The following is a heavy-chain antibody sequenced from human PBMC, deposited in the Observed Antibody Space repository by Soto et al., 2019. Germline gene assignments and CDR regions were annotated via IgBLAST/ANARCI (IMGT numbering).Heavy chain of an antibody. V-gene: IGHV3-23*01. CDR3: AKRNWAGCRGITCYVYDH. D-gene: IGHD2-2*01. Sequence: EVQLLESGGGLVQPGGSLRLSCAASGFTFNNYAMSWVRQAPGKGLEWVSGVTGSGSSTDYADSVKGRFTISRDNSKNTLDLQMDSLRVEDTAIYYCAKRNWAGCRGITCYVYDHWGQGTLVTVSS. CDR1: GFTFNNYA. J-gene: IGHJ5*02. CDR2: VTGSGSST.